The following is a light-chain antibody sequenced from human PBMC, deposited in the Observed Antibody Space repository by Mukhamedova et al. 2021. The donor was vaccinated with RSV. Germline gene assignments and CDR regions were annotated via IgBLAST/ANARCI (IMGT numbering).Light chain of an antibody. CDR3: QTWDSSVV. J-gene: IGLJ2*01. V-gene: IGLV3-1*01. Sequence: YQQKPGQSPVLVIYQDSKRPSRIPERFSGSNPGSTATLTISGIQATDEADYYCQTWDSSVVFGGGTKLTVL. CDR2: QDS.